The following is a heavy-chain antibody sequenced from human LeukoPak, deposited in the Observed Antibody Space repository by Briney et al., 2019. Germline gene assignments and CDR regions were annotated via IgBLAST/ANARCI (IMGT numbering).Heavy chain of an antibody. J-gene: IGHJ4*02. D-gene: IGHD2-2*01. CDR2: INHSGST. V-gene: IGHV4-34*01. CDR3: ARGLGYCSSTSCSYEDY. CDR1: GGSFSGYY. Sequence: PSETLPLTCAVYGGSFSGYYWSWIRQPPGKGLEWIGEINHSGSTNYNPSLKSRVTISVDTSKNQFSLKLSSVTAADTAVYYCARGLGYCSSTSCSYEDYWGQGTLVTVSS.